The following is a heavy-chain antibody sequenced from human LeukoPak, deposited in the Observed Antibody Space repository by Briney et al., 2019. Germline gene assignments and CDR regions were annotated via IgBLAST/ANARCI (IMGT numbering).Heavy chain of an antibody. J-gene: IGHJ4*02. D-gene: IGHD3-10*01. CDR2: IRYDGSDK. CDR1: GFTFSRYG. CDR3: AKDGSGSLYYFDY. V-gene: IGHV3-30*02. Sequence: GGSLRLSCAASGFTFSRYGMHWVRQAPGKGLEWVAFIRYDGSDKYYADSVKGRFTISRDNSKNTLYLQMSSLSAEDTAVYYCAKDGSGSLYYFDYWGQGTLVTVSS.